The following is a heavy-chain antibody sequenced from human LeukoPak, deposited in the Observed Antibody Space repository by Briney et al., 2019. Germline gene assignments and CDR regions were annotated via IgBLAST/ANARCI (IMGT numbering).Heavy chain of an antibody. CDR1: GFTFSRYV. CDR2: ISGIGGST. V-gene: IGHV3-23*01. CDR3: AKAPTAYYFDY. Sequence: GGSLRLSREASGFTFSRYVISWVGPAPPKGLEWVSTISGIGGSTNYAASVKGRSSLSRDNFKKTLHLQTDTLRVEDTAVYHCAKAPTAYYFDYWGQGTLVTVSS. J-gene: IGHJ4*02. D-gene: IGHD4-17*01.